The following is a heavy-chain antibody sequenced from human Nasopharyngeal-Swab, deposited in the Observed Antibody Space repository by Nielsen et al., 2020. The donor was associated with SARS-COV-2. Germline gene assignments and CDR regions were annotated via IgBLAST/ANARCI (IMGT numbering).Heavy chain of an antibody. J-gene: IGHJ6*02. V-gene: IGHV3-33*01. Sequence: GSLKISCAASGFTFSSYGMHWVRQAPGKGLEWVAVIWYDGSNKYYADSVKGRFTISRDNSKNTLYLQMNSLRAEDTAVYYCARGYGGYGMDVWGQGTTVTVSS. CDR2: IWYDGSNK. CDR1: GFTFSSYG. D-gene: IGHD4-23*01. CDR3: ARGYGGYGMDV.